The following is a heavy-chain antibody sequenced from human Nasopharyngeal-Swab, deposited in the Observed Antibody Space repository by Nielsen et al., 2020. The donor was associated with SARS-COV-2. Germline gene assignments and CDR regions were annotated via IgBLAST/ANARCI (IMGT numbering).Heavy chain of an antibody. CDR3: ARLIVATSWYFDL. J-gene: IGHJ2*01. D-gene: IGHD5-12*01. CDR2: IYYSGGT. Sequence: SETLSLTCTVSGGSISSGGYYWSWIRQHPGKGLEWIGYIYYSGGTYYNPSLKSRVTISVDTSKNQFSLKLSSVTAADTAVYYCARLIVATSWYFDLWGRGTLVTVSS. V-gene: IGHV4-31*03. CDR1: GGSISSGGYY.